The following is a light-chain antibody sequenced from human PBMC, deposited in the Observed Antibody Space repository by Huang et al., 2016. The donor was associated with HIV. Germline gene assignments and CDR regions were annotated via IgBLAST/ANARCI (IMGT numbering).Light chain of an antibody. Sequence: EIVLTQSPGTLSLSPGERATVSCRASQSVSSSFLAWYQQRPGQAPRLLIYGASTRATGIPDRFSGSGSGTDFTLTISRLEPEDFAVYYCQQYGNSRFTFGPGTKVDIK. J-gene: IGKJ3*01. CDR3: QQYGNSRFT. V-gene: IGKV3-20*01. CDR1: QSVSSSF. CDR2: GAS.